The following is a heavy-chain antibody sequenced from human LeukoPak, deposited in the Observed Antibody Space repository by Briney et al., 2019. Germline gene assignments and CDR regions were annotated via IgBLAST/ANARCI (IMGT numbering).Heavy chain of an antibody. CDR3: ARGGKGAAIDYFDY. V-gene: IGHV1-2*02. J-gene: IGHJ4*02. CDR1: GYTFTGYY. D-gene: IGHD3-10*01. Sequence: ASVKVSCKASGYTFTGYYMHWVRQAPGQGLEWMGWINPNSGGTNYAQKFQGTVTMTRDTSISTAYMELSRLRSDDTAVYYCARGGKGAAIDYFDYWGQGTLVTVSS. CDR2: INPNSGGT.